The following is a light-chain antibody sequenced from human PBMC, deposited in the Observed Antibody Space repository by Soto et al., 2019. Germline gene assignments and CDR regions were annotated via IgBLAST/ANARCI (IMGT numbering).Light chain of an antibody. CDR3: QQYNSHLCT. CDR1: QSISSW. V-gene: IGKV1-5*01. CDR2: DAS. Sequence: DIQMTQSPSTLPASVGDRVTITCRASQSISSWLAWYQQKPGKAPKLLIYDASSLRCGVPSRFSGRGSGTEFTLTISSLQPDDFATYYCQQYNSHLCTFGQGTKVEVK. J-gene: IGKJ1*01.